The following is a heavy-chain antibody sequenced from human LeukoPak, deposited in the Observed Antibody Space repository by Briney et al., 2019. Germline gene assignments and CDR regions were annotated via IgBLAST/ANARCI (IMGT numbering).Heavy chain of an antibody. CDR1: GGSISSYY. CDR2: VYYSGST. Sequence: SETLSLTCTVSGGSISSYYWSWIRQPPGKGLEWIGYVYYSGSTNYNPSLKSRVTISVDTSKNQFSLKLSSVTAADTAVYYCARDRMYDFWSGYSHDAFDIWGQGTMVTVSS. D-gene: IGHD3-3*01. J-gene: IGHJ3*02. CDR3: ARDRMYDFWSGYSHDAFDI. V-gene: IGHV4-59*01.